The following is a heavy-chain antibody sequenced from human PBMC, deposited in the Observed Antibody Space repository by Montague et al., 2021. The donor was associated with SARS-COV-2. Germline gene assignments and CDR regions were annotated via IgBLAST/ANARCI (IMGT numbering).Heavy chain of an antibody. V-gene: IGHV2-70*11. CDR1: GFSLDTSGMC. CDR2: IDWDDDK. D-gene: IGHD6-19*01. Sequence: PALVKPTQTLTLTCTFSGFSLDTSGMCVSWIRQPPGKALEWLARIDWDDDKYYSTSLKTRLTISKDTSKNQVVLTMTNMDPVDTATYYCVRMVGVAGPALDYWAQGTLVTVSS. J-gene: IGHJ4*02. CDR3: VRMVGVAGPALDY.